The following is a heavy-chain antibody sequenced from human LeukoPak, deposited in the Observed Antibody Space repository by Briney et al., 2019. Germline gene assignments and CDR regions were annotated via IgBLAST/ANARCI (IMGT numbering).Heavy chain of an antibody. V-gene: IGHV3-15*05. Sequence: PGGSLRLSCAASGFTFSNAWMSWVRQAPGKGLEWVGRIKSKTDGGTTDYAAPVKGRFTISRDDSKNTLYLQMNSLRAEDTAVYYCARELAYGDYYFDYWGQGTLVTVSS. CDR1: GFTFSNAW. D-gene: IGHD4-17*01. CDR3: ARELAYGDYYFDY. J-gene: IGHJ4*02. CDR2: IKSKTDGGTT.